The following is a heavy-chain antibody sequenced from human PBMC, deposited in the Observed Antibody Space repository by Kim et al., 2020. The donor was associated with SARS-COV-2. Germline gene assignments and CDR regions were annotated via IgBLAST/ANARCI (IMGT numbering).Heavy chain of an antibody. V-gene: IGHV2-5*02. Sequence: SGPTLVKPTQTLTLTCTFSGFSLSPSGVGVGWIRQPPGKALEWLALIYWDDDKRYSPSLKSRLTITKDTSKNQVVLTMTNMDPVDTATYYCAHTPVVVVAASYWYYGMDVWGQGTTVTVSS. CDR3: AHTPVVVVAASYWYYGMDV. D-gene: IGHD2-15*01. CDR2: IYWDDDK. CDR1: GFSLSPSGVG. J-gene: IGHJ6*02.